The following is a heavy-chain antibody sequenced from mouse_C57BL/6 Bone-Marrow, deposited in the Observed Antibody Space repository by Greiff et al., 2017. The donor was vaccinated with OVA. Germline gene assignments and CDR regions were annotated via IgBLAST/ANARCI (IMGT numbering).Heavy chain of an antibody. V-gene: IGHV1-64*01. CDR1: GYTFTSYW. CDR2: IHPNSGST. J-gene: IGHJ3*01. CDR3: ANGRDYGGYAY. D-gene: IGHD2-4*01. Sequence: QVQLQQPGAELVKPGASVKLSCKASGYTFTSYWMQWVKQRPGQGLEWIGMIHPNSGSTNYNEKFKGKATLTVDKSSSTAYMHLSSLTSEDSAVYYWANGRDYGGYAYWGQGTPVTVSA.